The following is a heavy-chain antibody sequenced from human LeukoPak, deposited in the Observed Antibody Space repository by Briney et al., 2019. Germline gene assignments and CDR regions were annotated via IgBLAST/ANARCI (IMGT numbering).Heavy chain of an antibody. CDR3: AKDLHYYGSGSPTNDAFDI. D-gene: IGHD3-10*01. J-gene: IGHJ3*02. CDR1: GFTFSSYG. CDR2: ISYDGSNK. Sequence: AGSLRLSCAASGFTFSSYGMHWVRQAPGKGLEWVAVISYDGSNKYYADSVKGRFTISRDNSKNTLYLQMNSLRAEDTAVYYCAKDLHYYGSGSPTNDAFDIWGQGTMVTVSS. V-gene: IGHV3-30*18.